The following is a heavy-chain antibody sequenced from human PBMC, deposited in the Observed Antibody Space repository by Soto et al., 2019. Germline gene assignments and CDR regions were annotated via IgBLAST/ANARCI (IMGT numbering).Heavy chain of an antibody. D-gene: IGHD6-13*01. CDR3: ASPHAGAHKPAAVH. J-gene: IGHJ4*02. CDR2: IYHSGST. V-gene: IGHV4-30-2*01. Sequence: QLQLQESGSGLVKPSQTLSLTCAVSGGSISSGGYSWSWIRQPPGKGLEWIGYIYHSGSTYYNPSLKRRVTLSVDGAKSQFSRELSAVADADTAVYYCASPHAGAHKPAAVHWGQGTRVTVSS. CDR1: GGSISSGGYS.